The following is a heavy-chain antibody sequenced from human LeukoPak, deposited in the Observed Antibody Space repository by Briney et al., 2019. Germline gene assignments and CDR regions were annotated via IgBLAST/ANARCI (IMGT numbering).Heavy chain of an antibody. D-gene: IGHD3-22*01. CDR2: IYHSGST. J-gene: IGHJ4*02. CDR3: AREIESMIVVVPYFDY. V-gene: IGHV4-38-2*02. Sequence: SETLSLTCNVSGYSISSGYYWGWIRQPPGKGLEWIGNIYHSGSTYYNPSLKSRVTISVDTSKNQFSLKLSSVTAADTAVYYCAREIESMIVVVPYFDYWGQGTLVTVSS. CDR1: GYSISSGYY.